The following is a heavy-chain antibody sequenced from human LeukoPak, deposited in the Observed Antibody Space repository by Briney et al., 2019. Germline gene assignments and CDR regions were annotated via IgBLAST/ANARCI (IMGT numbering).Heavy chain of an antibody. CDR1: GFTFSSYS. CDR2: ISSSSNTI. V-gene: IGHV3-48*02. D-gene: IGHD5-18*01. Sequence: PGGSLRLSCAASGFTFSSYSMNWVRQAPGKGLEWVSYISSSSNTIYYADSVKGRFTISRDNAKNSLYLQMNSLRDEDTALYYCVTDTSMGGLFDYWGQGTLVIVSS. CDR3: VTDTSMGGLFDY. J-gene: IGHJ4*02.